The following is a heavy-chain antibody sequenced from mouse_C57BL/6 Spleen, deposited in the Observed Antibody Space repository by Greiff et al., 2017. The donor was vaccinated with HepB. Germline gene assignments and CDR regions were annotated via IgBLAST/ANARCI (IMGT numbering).Heavy chain of an antibody. J-gene: IGHJ1*03. Sequence: VQLQQSGTVLARPGASVKMSCKTSGYTFTSYWMHWVKQRPGQGLEWIGAIYPGNSDTSYNQKFKGKAKLTAVTSASTAYMELSSLTNEDSAVYYCTRIGDYYGSTHYWYFDVWGTGTTVTVSS. CDR3: TRIGDYYGSTHYWYFDV. D-gene: IGHD1-1*01. CDR1: GYTFTSYW. CDR2: IYPGNSDT. V-gene: IGHV1-5*01.